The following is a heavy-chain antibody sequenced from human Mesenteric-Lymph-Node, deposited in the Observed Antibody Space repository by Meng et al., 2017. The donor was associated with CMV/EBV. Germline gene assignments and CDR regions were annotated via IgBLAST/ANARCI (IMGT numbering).Heavy chain of an antibody. J-gene: IGHJ4*02. D-gene: IGHD6-19*01. CDR3: AILAVAGTAPGY. CDR2: IYSGGST. CDR1: GFTVSSNY. Sequence: GGSLRLSCAASGFTVSSNYMSWVRQAPGKGLEWVSIIYSGGSTYYADSVKGRFTISRDNSKNTLYLQMNNLRAEDTAVYYCAILAVAGTAPGYWGQGTLVTSPQ. V-gene: IGHV3-53*01.